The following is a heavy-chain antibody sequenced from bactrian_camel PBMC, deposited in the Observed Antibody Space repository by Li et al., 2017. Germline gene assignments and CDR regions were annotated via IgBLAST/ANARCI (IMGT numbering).Heavy chain of an antibody. CDR3: AKGRPRLGLVAADLD. CDR1: GFTFSNTE. CDR2: ISESGGQT. D-gene: IGHD7*01. J-gene: IGHJ4*01. Sequence: VQLVESGGGLVQPGGSLRLSCAASGFTFSNTEMSWVRQAPGKGLEWVSGISESGGQTSYADSVKGRFTISRDNAKNTLYLQLNSLKTEDTAMYYCAKGRPRLGLVAADLDRGQGTQVTVS. V-gene: IGHV3S40*01.